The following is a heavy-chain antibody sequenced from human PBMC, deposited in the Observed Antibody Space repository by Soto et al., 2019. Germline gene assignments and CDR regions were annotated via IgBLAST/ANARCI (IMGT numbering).Heavy chain of an antibody. D-gene: IGHD4-17*01. V-gene: IGHV2-5*01. CDR2: IYWNDDK. J-gene: IGHJ3*02. Sequence: QITLKESGPTLVKPTQTLTLNCTFSGFSLSTSGVGVGWIRQPPGKALEWLARIYWNDDKRYSPSLKSRLTITKDTSKNQVVLTMTNMDPVDTSTYYGAHTWGLRWYVDAFDIWGQGTLVTVSS. CDR3: AHTWGLRWYVDAFDI. CDR1: GFSLSTSGVG.